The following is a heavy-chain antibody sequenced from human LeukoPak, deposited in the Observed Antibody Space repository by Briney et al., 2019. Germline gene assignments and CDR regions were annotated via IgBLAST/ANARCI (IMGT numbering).Heavy chain of an antibody. Sequence: PSETLSLTCGVSGGSLSSTNWWSWVRQPPGEGLEWVSSISSSSSYIYYADSVKGRFTISRDNAKNSLYLQMNSLRAEDTAVYYCAREYPSSSYYYGMDVWGQGTTVTVSS. CDR3: AREYPSSSYYYGMDV. D-gene: IGHD3-16*02. J-gene: IGHJ6*02. V-gene: IGHV3-21*01. CDR2: ISSSSSYI. CDR1: GGSLSSTN.